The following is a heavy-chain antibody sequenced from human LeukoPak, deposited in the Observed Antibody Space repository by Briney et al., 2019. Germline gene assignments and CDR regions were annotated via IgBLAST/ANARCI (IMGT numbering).Heavy chain of an antibody. CDR2: IYTSGST. D-gene: IGHD1-7*01. J-gene: IGHJ4*02. V-gene: IGHV4-61*02. Sequence: SETLSLTCTVSGGSISSGSYYWSWIRQPAGKGLEWIGRIYTSGSTNYNPSLKSRVTISVDTSKIQFSLKLSSVTAADTAVYYCARDRGTTSTFDYWGQGTLVTASS. CDR1: GGSISSGSYY. CDR3: ARDRGTTSTFDY.